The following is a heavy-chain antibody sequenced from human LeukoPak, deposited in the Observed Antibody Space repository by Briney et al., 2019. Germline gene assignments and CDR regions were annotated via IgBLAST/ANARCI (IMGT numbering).Heavy chain of an antibody. D-gene: IGHD6-19*01. CDR2: ISHDGGDK. CDR1: GFTFSTYT. Sequence: GGSLRLSCAASGFTFSTYTIHWVRQAPGKGLEWVALISHDGGDKYYGDSVKGRFTISRDNSKNTLYLQMNSLRLEDTAVYYCARDEAGYSSGWDDYWGQGTLVTVSS. CDR3: ARDEAGYSSGWDDY. J-gene: IGHJ4*02. V-gene: IGHV3-30-3*01.